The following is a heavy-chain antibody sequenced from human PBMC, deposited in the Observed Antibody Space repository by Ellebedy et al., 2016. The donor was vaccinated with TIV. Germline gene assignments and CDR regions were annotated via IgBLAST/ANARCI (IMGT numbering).Heavy chain of an antibody. V-gene: IGHV3-30-3*01. CDR3: EGDIKGGYSSGWWAIDY. Sequence: GEPLKISCAASGFTFSIYALHWVRQAPGKGLEWVAVISYDGSNKYYADSVKGRFTISRDNSKSTLYLQMNSLRAEETAVYYCEGDIKGGYSSGWWAIDYWGQGTLVTVSS. J-gene: IGHJ4*02. D-gene: IGHD6-19*01. CDR1: GFTFSIYA. CDR2: ISYDGSNK.